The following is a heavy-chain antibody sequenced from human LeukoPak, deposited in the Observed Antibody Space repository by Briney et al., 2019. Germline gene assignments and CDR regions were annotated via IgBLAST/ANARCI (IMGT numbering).Heavy chain of an antibody. CDR1: GCTFTHYG. Sequence: GSSVKVSRKASGCTFTHYGISWLGQAPAQGLEGMGWISAYNGNTDYAQKLQGRVTMTTETSTSTAYMELMSLRSDDTAVYYCARGDGYNLDYWGQGTLVTVSS. CDR2: ISAYNGNT. D-gene: IGHD5-24*01. J-gene: IGHJ4*02. CDR3: ARGDGYNLDY. V-gene: IGHV1-18*01.